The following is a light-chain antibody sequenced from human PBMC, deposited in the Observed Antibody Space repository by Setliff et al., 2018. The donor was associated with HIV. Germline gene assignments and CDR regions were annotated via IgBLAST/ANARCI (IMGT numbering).Light chain of an antibody. CDR2: DVS. Sequence: SVLTQPASVSGSPGQSITISCTGTSSDVGGYNYVSWYQQHPGKAPKLMIYDVSKRPSGVSNRFSGSKSGNTASLTISGLQAEDEADYYCSSYTSRTPLYVFGTGTKVTVL. CDR1: SSDVGGYNY. CDR3: SSYTSRTPLYV. J-gene: IGLJ1*01. V-gene: IGLV2-14*01.